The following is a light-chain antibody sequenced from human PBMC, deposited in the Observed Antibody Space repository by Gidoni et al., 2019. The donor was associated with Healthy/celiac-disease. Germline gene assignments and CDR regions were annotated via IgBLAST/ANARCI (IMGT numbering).Light chain of an antibody. CDR1: SLQKQH. J-gene: IGLJ3*02. Sequence: SYELTQPPSVSVSPGQTARITCSGDSLQKQHAYWYQQKPGQAPVLVIYKDSERPSGIPERFSGSSSGTTVTLTISGVQAEDEADYYCQSADSSGTYRVFGGGTKLTVL. CDR2: KDS. CDR3: QSADSSGTYRV. V-gene: IGLV3-25*03.